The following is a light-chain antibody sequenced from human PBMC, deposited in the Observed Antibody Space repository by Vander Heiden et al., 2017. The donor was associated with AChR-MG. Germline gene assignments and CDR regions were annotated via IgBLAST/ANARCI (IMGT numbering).Light chain of an antibody. V-gene: IGKV1-39*01. CDR3: QQSYSTPLT. CDR1: QSISSY. J-gene: IGKJ1*01. Sequence: DIQMTQSPSSLSASVGDRVTITCRASQSISSYLNWYPQKPGKAPKLLIYAASSLQSGVPSRFGGSESGTDFTLTISSLQPEDFATYYCQQSYSTPLTFGHGTMVEIK. CDR2: AAS.